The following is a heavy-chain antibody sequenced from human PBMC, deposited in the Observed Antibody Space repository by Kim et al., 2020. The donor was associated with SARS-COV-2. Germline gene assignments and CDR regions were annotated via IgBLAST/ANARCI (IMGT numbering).Heavy chain of an antibody. V-gene: IGHV3-7*01. CDR3: ARGALG. J-gene: IGHJ4*02. CDR2: DGNNR. Sequence: DGNNRCYVDSVKGRFTISRDNAANSLHLQMNSLRVEDTALYYCARGALGWGQGTLVTVSS. D-gene: IGHD3-16*01.